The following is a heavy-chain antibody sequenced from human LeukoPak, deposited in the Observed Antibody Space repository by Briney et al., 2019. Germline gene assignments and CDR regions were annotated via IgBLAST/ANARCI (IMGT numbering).Heavy chain of an antibody. CDR1: GYSFTSYW. CDR3: ARRELAGSFDY. Sequence: GESLKIPCKGSGYSFTSYWIGWVRQTPGKGXXWMGIIYPGDSDTRYSPSFQGQVTISADKSISTAYLQWSSLKASDTAMYYCARRELAGSFDYWGQGTLVTVSS. D-gene: IGHD6-13*01. CDR2: IYPGDSDT. J-gene: IGHJ4*02. V-gene: IGHV5-51*01.